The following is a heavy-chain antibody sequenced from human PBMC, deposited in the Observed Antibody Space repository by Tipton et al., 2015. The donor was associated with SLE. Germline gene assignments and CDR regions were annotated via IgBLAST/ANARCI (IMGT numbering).Heavy chain of an antibody. Sequence: TLSPTCTVSGGSISSGYYYWSWIRQPAGKGLEWIGRIYSSGSTNYNPSLKSRVTISVDTSNNQFSLKSSSVTAADTAVYYCARGDSSWSHSFDIWGQGTMVTVSS. CDR1: GGSISSGYYY. V-gene: IGHV4-61*02. CDR3: ARGDSSWSHSFDI. D-gene: IGHD6-13*01. J-gene: IGHJ3*02. CDR2: IYSSGST.